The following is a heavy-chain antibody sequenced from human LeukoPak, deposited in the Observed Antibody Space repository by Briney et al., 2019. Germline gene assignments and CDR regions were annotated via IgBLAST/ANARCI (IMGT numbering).Heavy chain of an antibody. Sequence: SQTLSLTCAVSGGSISSGGYSWSWIRQPPGKGLEWIGYIYHSGSTYYNPSLKSRVTISVDRSKNQFSLKLSSVTAADTAVYYCASAYDSSGARLDYWGQGTLVTVSS. V-gene: IGHV4-30-2*01. J-gene: IGHJ4*02. CDR1: GGSISSGGYS. CDR3: ASAYDSSGARLDY. D-gene: IGHD3-22*01. CDR2: IYHSGST.